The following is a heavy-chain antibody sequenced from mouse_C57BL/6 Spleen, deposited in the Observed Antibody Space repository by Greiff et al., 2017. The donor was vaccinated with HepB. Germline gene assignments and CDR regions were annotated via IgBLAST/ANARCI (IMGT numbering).Heavy chain of an antibody. J-gene: IGHJ4*01. D-gene: IGHD1-1*01. CDR1: GFSFNTYA. CDR3: VRHDYYYGSSYAMDY. CDR2: IRSKSNNYAT. V-gene: IGHV10-1*01. Sequence: EVQVVESGGGLVQPKGSLKLSCAASGFSFNTYAMNWVRQAPGKGLEWVARIRSKSNNYATYYADSVKDRFTISRDDSESMLYLQLNNLKTEDTAMYYCVRHDYYYGSSYAMDYWGQGTSVTVSS.